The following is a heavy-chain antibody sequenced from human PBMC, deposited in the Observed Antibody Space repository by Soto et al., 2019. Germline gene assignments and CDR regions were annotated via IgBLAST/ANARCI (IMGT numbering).Heavy chain of an antibody. D-gene: IGHD2-2*01. V-gene: IGHV3-73*01. J-gene: IGHJ4*02. CDR1: GFTFSDSA. Sequence: SLRLSCAASGFTFSDSAMHWVRQASGKGLEWVGRIRSRAHSYATVYAASVKGRFIISRDDSKNTAYLQMNSLKIEDTAVHYCTRRPSTSGVEYWGQGTLVTVSS. CDR2: IRSRAHSYAT. CDR3: TRRPSTSGVEY.